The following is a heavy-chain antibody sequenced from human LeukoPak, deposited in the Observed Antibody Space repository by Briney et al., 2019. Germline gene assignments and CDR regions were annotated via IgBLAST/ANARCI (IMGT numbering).Heavy chain of an antibody. CDR2: ITASGGST. V-gene: IGHV3-23*01. Sequence: GGSLRLSCAASGFTFSSYAMSWVRQAPGKGPEWVSAITASGGSTYYADSVKGRFTLSRDNSKNTLYVQMNSLRAEDTAFYFCARWKSHSSDFLHYFDYWAREPWSPSP. J-gene: IGHJ4*02. D-gene: IGHD3-22*01. CDR3: ARWKSHSSDFLHYFDY. CDR1: GFTFSSYA.